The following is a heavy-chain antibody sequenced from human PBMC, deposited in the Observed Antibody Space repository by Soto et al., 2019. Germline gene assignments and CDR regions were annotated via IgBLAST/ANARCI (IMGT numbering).Heavy chain of an antibody. Sequence: QDQLVQSGVEVKKPGASVKVSCKASGYSFTNYGITWVRQAPGQGFEWMGWISAYNGNTNYAQKFQGRVTMTTDASTSTAYLEVRSLRSDDTAVYYCARDRGVAPPVAGNTHYYYSMDVWGKGTTVTVSS. CDR3: ARDRGVAPPVAGNTHYYYSMDV. CDR2: ISAYNGNT. D-gene: IGHD6-19*01. J-gene: IGHJ6*03. V-gene: IGHV1-18*01. CDR1: GYSFTNYG.